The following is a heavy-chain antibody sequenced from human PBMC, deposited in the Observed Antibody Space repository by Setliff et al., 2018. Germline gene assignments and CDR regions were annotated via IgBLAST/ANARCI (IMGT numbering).Heavy chain of an antibody. V-gene: IGHV1-69*10. CDR1: GGPFNNSA. CDR2: IIPIFALT. Sequence: GASVKVSCKSSGGPFNNSALSWVRQAPGQGLEWMGGIIPIFALTNYAEKFQGRVTITADKSTSTAYMELSSLRSEDTAVYYCARGHSGGYSNSFYWFFDVWGRGTLVTVSS. J-gene: IGHJ2*01. D-gene: IGHD5-18*01. CDR3: ARGHSGGYSNSFYWFFDV.